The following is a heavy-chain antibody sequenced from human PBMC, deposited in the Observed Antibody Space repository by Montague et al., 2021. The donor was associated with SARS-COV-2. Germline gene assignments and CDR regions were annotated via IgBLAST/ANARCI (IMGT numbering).Heavy chain of an antibody. CDR2: IYQSGSA. V-gene: IGHV4-30-2*06. Sequence: TLSLTCVVSGGSVSSGDYSWSWIRQSPGKGLEWIGYIYQSGSAYYNPSLKSRVTISIDTSNNQFSLNPRSVTAADTGLYYCATGTRMNGMDFWGQGTTVTVSS. J-gene: IGHJ6*02. D-gene: IGHD3-10*01. CDR1: GGSVSSGDYS. CDR3: ATGTRMNGMDF.